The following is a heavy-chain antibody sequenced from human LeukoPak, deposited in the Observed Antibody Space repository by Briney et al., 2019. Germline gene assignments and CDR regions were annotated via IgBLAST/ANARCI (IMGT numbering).Heavy chain of an antibody. Sequence: PSETLSLTCTVSGGSISSYYWSWIRQPPGKGLEWIGYIYYSGSTNYNPSLKSRVTISVDTSKNQFSLKLSSVTAADTAVYYCARGSYTWGYYYGMDVWGQGTTVTVSS. D-gene: IGHD1-1*01. CDR3: ARGSYTWGYYYGMDV. J-gene: IGHJ6*02. CDR1: GGSISSYY. CDR2: IYYSGST. V-gene: IGHV4-59*12.